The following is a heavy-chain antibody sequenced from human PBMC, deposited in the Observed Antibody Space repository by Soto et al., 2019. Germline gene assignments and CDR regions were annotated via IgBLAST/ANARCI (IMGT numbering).Heavy chain of an antibody. CDR3: ARGRFISTGYDSGWYIAH. Sequence: QVQLVQSGAEVKKPGASVKVSCKPSGYSFTSYHVNWVRQAPGQGLEWMGWMNPDSGSTYYAVKFQGRLTMTRNTSMSTAYLELRSLTSEDTAIYYCARGRFISTGYDSGWYIAHWGQGTQVIVSS. CDR1: GYSFTSYH. D-gene: IGHD6-19*01. J-gene: IGHJ5*02. V-gene: IGHV1-8*01. CDR2: MNPDSGST.